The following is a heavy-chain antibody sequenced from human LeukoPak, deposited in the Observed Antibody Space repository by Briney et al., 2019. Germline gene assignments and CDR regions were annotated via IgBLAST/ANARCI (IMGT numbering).Heavy chain of an antibody. CDR2: IWYDGSNK. J-gene: IGHJ4*02. D-gene: IGHD4-17*01. V-gene: IGHV3-33*06. CDR3: AKDNPPYGDYVFDY. CDR1: GFTFSSYG. Sequence: PGRSLRLSCAASGFTFSSYGMHWVRQAPGKGLEWVAVIWYDGSNKYYADSVKGRFTISRDNSKNTLYLQMNSLRAEDPAVYYCAKDNPPYGDYVFDYWGQGTLVTVSS.